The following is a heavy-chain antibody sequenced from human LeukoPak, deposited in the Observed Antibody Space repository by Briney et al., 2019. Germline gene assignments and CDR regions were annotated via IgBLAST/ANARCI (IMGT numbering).Heavy chain of an antibody. CDR3: ARGIGGYSSTSDAFDI. Sequence: GESLKISCKGSGYSFTSYWIGWVRQMPGKGLEWMGIIYPGDSDTRYSPSFQGQVTISADKSISTAYLQWSSLKASDTAMYYCARGIGGYSSTSDAFDIWGQGTMVTVSS. J-gene: IGHJ3*02. D-gene: IGHD5-18*01. CDR1: GYSFTSYW. CDR2: IYPGDSDT. V-gene: IGHV5-51*01.